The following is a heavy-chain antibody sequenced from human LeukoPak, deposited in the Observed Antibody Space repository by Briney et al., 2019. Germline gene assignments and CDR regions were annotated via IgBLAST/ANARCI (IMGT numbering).Heavy chain of an antibody. Sequence: GGSPRLSCVASRFTFKTYSMIWVRQAPRKGLEWISYISSSSVIHYADSVKGRFTISRDNAKGSLYLQMNRLRVEDSAVYYCATAPQGGNDYMDVWGKGATVTVS. CDR3: ATAPQGGNDYMDV. J-gene: IGHJ6*03. CDR2: ISSSSVI. V-gene: IGHV3-48*04. D-gene: IGHD3-16*01. CDR1: RFTFKTYS.